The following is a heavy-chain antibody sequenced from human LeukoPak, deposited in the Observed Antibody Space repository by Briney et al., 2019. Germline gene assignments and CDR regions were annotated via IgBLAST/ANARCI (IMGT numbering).Heavy chain of an antibody. D-gene: IGHD4-17*01. CDR3: PKASGDYESFDI. CDR1: GFTFSSYG. CDR2: ISYDGSNK. J-gene: IGHJ3*02. V-gene: IGHV3-30*18. Sequence: PGGSLRLSCAASGFTFSSYGMHWVRQAPGKGLEWVAVISYDGSNKYYADSVKGRFTISRDNSKNTLYLQMNSLRAEDTAVYYCPKASGDYESFDIWGQGTMVTVSS.